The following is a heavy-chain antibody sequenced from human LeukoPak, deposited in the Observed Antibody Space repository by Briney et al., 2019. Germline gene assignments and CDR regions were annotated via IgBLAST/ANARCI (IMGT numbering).Heavy chain of an antibody. CDR1: GGSFSGYY. Sequence: SETLSLTCAVYGGSFSGYYWSWIRQPPGKGLEWIGEINHSGSTNYNPSLKSRVTISVDTSKNQFSLKLSSVTAADTAVYYCARDRDYYDSSGYYPWGQGTLVTVSS. CDR2: INHSGST. V-gene: IGHV4-34*01. D-gene: IGHD3-22*01. J-gene: IGHJ5*02. CDR3: ARDRDYYDSSGYYP.